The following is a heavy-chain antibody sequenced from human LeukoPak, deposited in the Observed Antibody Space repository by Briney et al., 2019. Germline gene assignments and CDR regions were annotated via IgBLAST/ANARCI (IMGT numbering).Heavy chain of an antibody. CDR1: GYAFTDYY. CDR2: INPNTGGT. Sequence: ASVTVSCKASGYAFTDYYLHWMRQAPGQGLEWMGWINPNTGGTNYAPRFQDRVIMTRDTSITTAYMELTSLRSDDTAVYYCSRDTTMARWFDPWGQGTLVTVSS. CDR3: SRDTTMARWFDP. D-gene: IGHD5-24*01. J-gene: IGHJ5*02. V-gene: IGHV1-2*02.